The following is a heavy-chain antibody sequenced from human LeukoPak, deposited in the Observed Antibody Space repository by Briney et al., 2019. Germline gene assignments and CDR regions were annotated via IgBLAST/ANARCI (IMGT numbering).Heavy chain of an antibody. Sequence: SETLSLTCTVSGGSISSYYWSWIRQPPGKGLEWIGYIYYSGSTNYNPSLKSRVTISVDTSKNQFSLKLSSVTAADTAVYYCARGRIAVAGNFDYWGQGTLVTVSS. CDR2: IYYSGST. CDR3: ARGRIAVAGNFDY. CDR1: GGSISSYY. V-gene: IGHV4-59*01. J-gene: IGHJ4*02. D-gene: IGHD6-19*01.